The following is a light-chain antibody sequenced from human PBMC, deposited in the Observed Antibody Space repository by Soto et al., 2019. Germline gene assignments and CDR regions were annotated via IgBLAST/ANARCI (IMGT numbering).Light chain of an antibody. CDR2: DTS. CDR3: QQYNNWPRT. CDR1: QNVHSN. V-gene: IGKV3-15*01. J-gene: IGKJ4*01. Sequence: EVAMTQSPDTLSVSPGDVATLSCRASQNVHSNLAWYQQKPAQAPRLVIYDTSTRATDIPVRFTGGGSGTEFTLTISSLKSEDFAVYYFQQYNNWPRTFGGGTKVEIK.